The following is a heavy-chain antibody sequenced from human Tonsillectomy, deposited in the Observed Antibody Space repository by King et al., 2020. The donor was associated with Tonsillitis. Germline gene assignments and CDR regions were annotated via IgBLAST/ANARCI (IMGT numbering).Heavy chain of an antibody. J-gene: IGHJ5*02. V-gene: IGHV4-59*08. Sequence: QLQESGPGLVKPSETLSLTCTVSGGSISSYYWTWFRQPPGKGLEWIGYVHYSGDTNYKSSLKSRATISVDTSKNQFSLNLRSVSAADTAVYYCARGFSGSYDPWGQGTLVTVSS. CDR2: VHYSGDT. D-gene: IGHD1-26*01. CDR1: GGSISSYY. CDR3: ARGFSGSYDP.